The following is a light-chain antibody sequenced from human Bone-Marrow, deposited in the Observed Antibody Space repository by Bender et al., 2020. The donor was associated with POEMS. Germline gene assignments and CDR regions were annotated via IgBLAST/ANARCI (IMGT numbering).Light chain of an antibody. CDR2: DNG. V-gene: IGLV3-21*02. CDR1: NIGNKN. CDR3: QVWDSNLDHSV. Sequence: SYVLTQPPSVSVAPGQTARITCGGINIGNKNVHWYQQKPGQAPVLVVYDNGDRPSGIPDRLSGSRSGIMATLTITWVEAGDEADYYCQVWDSNLDHSVFGTGTKVTVL. J-gene: IGLJ1*01.